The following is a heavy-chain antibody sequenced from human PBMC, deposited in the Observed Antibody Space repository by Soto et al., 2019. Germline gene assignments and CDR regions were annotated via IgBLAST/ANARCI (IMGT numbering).Heavy chain of an antibody. J-gene: IGHJ4*02. CDR1: GFTFSSYA. Sequence: EVQLLESGGGLVQPGGSLRLSCAASGFTFSSYAMSWVRQAPGKGLEWVSAISGSGGSTYYADSVKGRFTISRDNSKNTLYMKMNSLRAEDTAVYYCAKDRVDYYDSSGASDGYWGQGTLVTVSS. CDR2: ISGSGGST. CDR3: AKDRVDYYDSSGASDGY. D-gene: IGHD3-22*01. V-gene: IGHV3-23*01.